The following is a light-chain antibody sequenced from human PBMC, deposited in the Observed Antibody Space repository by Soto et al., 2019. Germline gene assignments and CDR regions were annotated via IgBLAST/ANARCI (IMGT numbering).Light chain of an antibody. CDR3: STWDTSLKGVV. CDR2: END. J-gene: IGLJ2*01. CDR1: SSTIGTNY. V-gene: IGLV1-51*01. Sequence: QSVLTQPPSVSAAPGQKVTISCSGSSSTIGTNYVSWYQHLSGTTPKLLINENDRRPSGIPDRFSGSKTGTSATLAITGLQTGDEAEYFWSTWDTSLKGVVFGGGTKLTVL.